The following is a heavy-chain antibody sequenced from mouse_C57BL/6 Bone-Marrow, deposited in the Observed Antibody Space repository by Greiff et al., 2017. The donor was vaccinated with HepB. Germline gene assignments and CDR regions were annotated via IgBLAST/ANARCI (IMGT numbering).Heavy chain of an antibody. J-gene: IGHJ4*01. CDR3: STMITLNYYAMDY. CDR1: GYTFTSYW. D-gene: IGHD2-4*01. V-gene: IGHV1-52*01. Sequence: QVQLQQPGAELVRPGSSVKLSCKASGYTFTSYWMHWVKQRPIQGLEWIGNIDPSDSETHYNQKFKDKATLTVDKSSSTAYMQLSSLTSEDSAVYYCSTMITLNYYAMDYWGQGTSVTVSS. CDR2: IDPSDSET.